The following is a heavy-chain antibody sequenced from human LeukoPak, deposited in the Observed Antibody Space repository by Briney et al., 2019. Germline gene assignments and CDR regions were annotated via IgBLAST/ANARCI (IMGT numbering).Heavy chain of an antibody. CDR1: GGTFSSYA. CDR2: IIPIFGTA. V-gene: IGHV1-69*06. CDR3: ARDNYYDSSGYYEDNDY. J-gene: IGHJ4*02. D-gene: IGHD3-22*01. Sequence: SVKVSCKASGGTFSSYAISWVRQAPGQGLEWMGGIIPIFGTANYAQKFQGRVTITADKSTSTAYMELSSLRSEDTAVYYCARDNYYDSSGYYEDNDYWGQGTLVTVSS.